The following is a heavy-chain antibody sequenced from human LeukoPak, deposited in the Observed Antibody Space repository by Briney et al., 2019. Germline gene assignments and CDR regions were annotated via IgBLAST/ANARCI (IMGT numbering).Heavy chain of an antibody. CDR2: IYYSGST. CDR1: GGSISSYY. J-gene: IGHJ4*02. Sequence: PSETLSLTCTVSGGSISSYYWSWIRQPPGKGLEWIGYIYYSGSTNYNPSLKSRVTISVDTSKNQFSLKLSSVTAADTAVYYCARARFGYDILTGHFDYWGQGTLVTVSS. CDR3: ARARFGYDILTGHFDY. D-gene: IGHD3-9*01. V-gene: IGHV4-59*08.